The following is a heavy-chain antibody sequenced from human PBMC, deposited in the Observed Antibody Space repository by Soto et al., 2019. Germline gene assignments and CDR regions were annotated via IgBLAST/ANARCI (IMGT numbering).Heavy chain of an antibody. D-gene: IGHD1-26*01. J-gene: IGHJ6*02. CDR2: INSDGSST. Sequence: TGGALRLSCAASGFTLRSYWVHLVRQAPGKGLVWVSRINSDGSSTSYADSVKGRFTISRDNAKNTLYLQMNSLRAEDTAVYYCARVGGSYSPYYYGMDVWGQGTTVTVSS. CDR3: ARVGGSYSPYYYGMDV. CDR1: GFTLRSYW. V-gene: IGHV3-74*01.